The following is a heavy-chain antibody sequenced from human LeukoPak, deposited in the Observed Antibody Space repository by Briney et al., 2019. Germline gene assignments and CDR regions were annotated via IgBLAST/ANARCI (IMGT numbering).Heavy chain of an antibody. CDR1: GGTFSSYA. CDR2: ISAYNGNT. V-gene: IGHV1-18*01. D-gene: IGHD5-24*01. CDR3: ARGDYRGWLQPHPHDY. J-gene: IGHJ4*02. Sequence: GASVKVSCKASGGTFSSYAISWVRQAPGQGLEWMGWISAYNGNTNYAQKLQGRVTMTTDTSTSTAYMELRSLRSEDTAVYYCARGDYRGWLQPHPHDYWGQGTLVTVSS.